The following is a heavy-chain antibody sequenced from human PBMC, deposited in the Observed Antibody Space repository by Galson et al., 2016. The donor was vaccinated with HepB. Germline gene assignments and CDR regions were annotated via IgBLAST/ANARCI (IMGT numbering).Heavy chain of an antibody. Sequence: LRLSCAASGFIFSDSYMNWIRQAPGKGLEWVSYISSSSSYTNYADSVKGRFTISRDNAKNSLYLQMNSLRAEDTAVYYCAREGFYYDSSGYYHDAFDIWGQGTMVTVSS. J-gene: IGHJ3*02. D-gene: IGHD3-22*01. CDR3: AREGFYYDSSGYYHDAFDI. CDR1: GFIFSDSY. CDR2: ISSSSSYT. V-gene: IGHV3-11*05.